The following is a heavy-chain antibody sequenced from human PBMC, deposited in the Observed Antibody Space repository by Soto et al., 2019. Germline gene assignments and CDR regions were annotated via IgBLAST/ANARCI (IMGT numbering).Heavy chain of an antibody. Sequence: GASVKVSCKASGYTFTTYGINWVRQAPGQGLEWMGWISGYNGNTKYAQKFQGRVTMTTDTSTNTAYMEVRSLRSDDMAVYYCARSGDLPYYYYGMDVWGQGTTVTVSS. J-gene: IGHJ6*02. CDR3: ARSGDLPYYYYGMDV. V-gene: IGHV1-18*03. D-gene: IGHD4-17*01. CDR1: GYTFTTYG. CDR2: ISGYNGNT.